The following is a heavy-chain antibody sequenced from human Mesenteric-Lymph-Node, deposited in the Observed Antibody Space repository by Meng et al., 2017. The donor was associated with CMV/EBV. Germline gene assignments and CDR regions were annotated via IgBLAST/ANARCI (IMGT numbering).Heavy chain of an antibody. J-gene: IGHJ4*02. Sequence: ASVKVSCKASGYTFTDYYLHWVRQAPGQGLEWMGWISPNDGGTNYAQKFQGRVTMTRDTSMSTAYMELSRLRSDDTAVYYCARNVGYCTSISCYKFGSWGQGTLVTVSS. CDR3: ARNVGYCTSISCYKFGS. V-gene: IGHV1-2*02. D-gene: IGHD2-2*02. CDR2: ISPNDGGT. CDR1: GYTFTDYY.